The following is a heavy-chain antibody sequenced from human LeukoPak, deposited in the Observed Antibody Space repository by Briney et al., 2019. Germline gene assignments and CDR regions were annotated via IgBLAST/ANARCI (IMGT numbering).Heavy chain of an antibody. CDR1: GFTFSNYA. CDR3: AKVAHSSSWYYYFDY. V-gene: IGHV3-23*01. CDR2: ISGSGGST. Sequence: GGSLRLSCAASGFTFSNYAMSWVRQAPGKGLEWVSGISGSGGSTYYADSVKGRFTISRDNSKNTLYLQMNSLRAEDTAVYYCAKVAHSSSWYYYFDYWGQGTLVTVSS. D-gene: IGHD6-13*01. J-gene: IGHJ4*02.